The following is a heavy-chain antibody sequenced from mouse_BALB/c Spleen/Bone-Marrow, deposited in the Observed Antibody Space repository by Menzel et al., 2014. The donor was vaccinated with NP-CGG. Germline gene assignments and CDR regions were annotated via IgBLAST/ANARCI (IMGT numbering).Heavy chain of an antibody. V-gene: IGHV1-67*01. CDR1: GYRFXDYA. J-gene: IGHJ4*01. CDR3: ARRGYDVAMDR. D-gene: IGHD2-14*01. Sequence: QVQLQQSGPELVRPGVSVKISCKGSGYRFXDYAMHWVKQSHAKSLEWIGVISTSSGNTNYNQKFKGKATMTVDKSSSTAYMELARLTSEDSAIYYCARRGYDVAMDRWGQGTSVTVSS. CDR2: ISTSSGNT.